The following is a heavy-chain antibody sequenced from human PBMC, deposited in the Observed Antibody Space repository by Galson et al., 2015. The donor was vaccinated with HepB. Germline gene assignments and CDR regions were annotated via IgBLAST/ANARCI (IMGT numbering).Heavy chain of an antibody. CDR2: IRYDGNNQ. Sequence: SLRLSCAASGFTFSHFGMHWVRQAPGKGLQWVAFIRYDGNNQYYADSVKGRFTISRDNVKNSMYLQMNSLRAEDTAVYYCARVADSDYGDHAHFDSWGLGTLVTVSS. CDR1: GFTFSHFG. V-gene: IGHV3-30*02. J-gene: IGHJ4*02. D-gene: IGHD4-17*01. CDR3: ARVADSDYGDHAHFDS.